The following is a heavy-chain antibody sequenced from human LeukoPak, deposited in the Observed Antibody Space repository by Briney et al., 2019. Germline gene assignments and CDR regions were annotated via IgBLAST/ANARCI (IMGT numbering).Heavy chain of an antibody. CDR2: VSVSGGST. D-gene: IGHD6-13*01. Sequence: PGGSLRLSCAASGFTFSSYAMSWVRQAPGKGLEWVSTVSVSGGSTYYADSVKGRFTISRDNSKNTLYLQMNSLRAEDTAVYYCAKDAPGTDFHFDYWGQGTLVTVSS. CDR1: GFTFSSYA. J-gene: IGHJ4*02. CDR3: AKDAPGTDFHFDY. V-gene: IGHV3-23*01.